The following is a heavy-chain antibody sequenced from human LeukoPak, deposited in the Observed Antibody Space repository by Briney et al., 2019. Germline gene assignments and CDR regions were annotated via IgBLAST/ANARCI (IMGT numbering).Heavy chain of an antibody. J-gene: IGHJ4*02. CDR2: IAQDGSEE. D-gene: IGHD4-17*01. CDR1: GFTFSGYW. CDR3: AREPVTGSVY. V-gene: IGHV3-7*01. Sequence: GGSLRLSCEASGFTFSGYWMNWVRQAPGKGLEGVASIAQDGSEEYYVESVKGRFTISRDNVRNSVYLLLSSLRADDTAVYYCAREPVTGSVYWGQGTLVTVSS.